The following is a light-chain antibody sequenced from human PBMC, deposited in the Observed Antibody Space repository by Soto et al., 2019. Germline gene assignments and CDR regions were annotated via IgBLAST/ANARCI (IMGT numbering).Light chain of an antibody. CDR2: EVN. Sequence: QSALTQPASVSGPPGQSIAISCTGTSSDVGGYDRVSWYQHHPGKAPILLIYEVNKRPSGVSNRFSGSKSGNTASLTISGLQAEDEADYYCCSSVGGPIWVFGGGTKLTVL. CDR1: SSDVGGYDR. V-gene: IGLV2-23*02. J-gene: IGLJ3*02. CDR3: CSSVGGPIWV.